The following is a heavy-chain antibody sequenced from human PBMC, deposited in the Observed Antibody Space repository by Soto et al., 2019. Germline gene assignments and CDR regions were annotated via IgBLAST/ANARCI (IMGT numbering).Heavy chain of an antibody. CDR1: GFTFSSYG. CDR3: ARDRTYFGSGSVDMDV. CDR2: IRYDGTKE. J-gene: IGHJ6*02. V-gene: IGHV3-33*07. D-gene: IGHD3-10*01. Sequence: GGSLRLSCAASGFTFSSYGMYWVRQAPGKGLEWLANIRYDGTKEYYADFVKGRFTISRDNSKNTLYLQMNSLRAEDTAVYYCARDRTYFGSGSVDMDVSGQVTTVTVSS.